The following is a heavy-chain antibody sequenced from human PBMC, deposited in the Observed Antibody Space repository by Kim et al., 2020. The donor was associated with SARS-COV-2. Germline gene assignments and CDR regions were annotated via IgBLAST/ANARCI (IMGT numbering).Heavy chain of an antibody. V-gene: IGHV3-74*01. J-gene: IGHJ4*02. Sequence: GGSLRLSCAASGFTFTSTWMHWVRQAPGKGLVWVSGINGAGSTTTYADSVKGRFTISRDNAKNTLSLQMSNLRAEDTAMYYCTTSFSANYVNWGQGTPVTVSS. CDR3: TTSFSANYVN. D-gene: IGHD1-26*01. CDR1: GFTFTSTW. CDR2: INGAGSTT.